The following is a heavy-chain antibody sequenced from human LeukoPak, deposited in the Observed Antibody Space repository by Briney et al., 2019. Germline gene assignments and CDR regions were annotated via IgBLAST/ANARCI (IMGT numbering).Heavy chain of an antibody. D-gene: IGHD1-7*01. CDR1: GFTFSSYA. CDR3: ARNWNWDYYFDY. CDR2: ISSSGNTV. J-gene: IGHJ4*02. V-gene: IGHV3-48*03. Sequence: GGSLRLSCSASGFTFSSYAMHWVRQAPGRGLEWVSYISSSGNTVYYADSVKGRFTISRDNAKNSLYLQMNSLRAEDTAVYYCARNWNWDYYFDYWGQGTLVTVSS.